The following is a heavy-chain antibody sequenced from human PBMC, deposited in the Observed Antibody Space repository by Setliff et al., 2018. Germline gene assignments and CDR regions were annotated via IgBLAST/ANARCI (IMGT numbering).Heavy chain of an antibody. CDR2: ISYDGSNK. CDR3: ARLSIVVAPLGY. J-gene: IGHJ4*02. D-gene: IGHD2-15*01. CDR1: GFTFSSYA. Sequence: GGSLRLSCAASGFTFSSYAMHWVRQAPGKGLEWVAVISYDGSNKYYADSVKGRFTISRDNSKNTLYLQMNSLRAEDTAVYYCARLSIVVAPLGYWGQGTLVTVSS. V-gene: IGHV3-30-3*01.